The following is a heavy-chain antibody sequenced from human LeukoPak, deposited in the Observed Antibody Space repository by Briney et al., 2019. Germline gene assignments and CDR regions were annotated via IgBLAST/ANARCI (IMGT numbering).Heavy chain of an antibody. CDR1: GFTFSSYA. V-gene: IGHV3-23*01. Sequence: PGGSLRLSCAASGFTFSSYAMSWVRQAPGNGLEWCSAISGSVGSTYYADSVKARFTISIENSKNTMYLQMKSLRAAHTPVYYCAKGGIYGYYFDSWGQGTPVTVSS. CDR3: AKGGIYGYYFDS. J-gene: IGHJ4*02. CDR2: ISGSVGST. D-gene: IGHD5-12*01.